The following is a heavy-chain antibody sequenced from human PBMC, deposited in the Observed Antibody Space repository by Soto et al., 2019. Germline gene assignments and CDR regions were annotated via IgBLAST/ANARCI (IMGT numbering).Heavy chain of an antibody. Sequence: SGTLSLACTVSGVSISSGDYYWSWIRQPPGKGLDWIGYISYSGSTYYNQSLKSRVTISVDTSKNQFSLKLSYVTAADTAVYYCARDGVIRSWEAFDPWGQGTMVTVSS. CDR3: ARDGVIRSWEAFDP. D-gene: IGHD3-16*02. V-gene: IGHV4-30-4*01. CDR2: ISYSGST. J-gene: IGHJ5*02. CDR1: GVSISSGDYY.